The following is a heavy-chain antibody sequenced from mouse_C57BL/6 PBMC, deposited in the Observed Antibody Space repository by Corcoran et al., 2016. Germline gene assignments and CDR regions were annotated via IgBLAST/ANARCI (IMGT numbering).Heavy chain of an antibody. D-gene: IGHD1-1*01. Sequence: EVQLQQSGPELVKPGASVKIPCKASGYTFTDYNMDWVKQSHGKNLEWIGDINPNNGGNIYNQKFKGKATLPVDKSSSTAYSELRSLTSEDTAVYFGARSPFITTVVATNIDVWGTGTTVTVSS. CDR2: INPNNGGN. CDR3: ARSPFITTVVATNIDV. J-gene: IGHJ1*03. CDR1: GYTFTDYN. V-gene: IGHV1-18*01.